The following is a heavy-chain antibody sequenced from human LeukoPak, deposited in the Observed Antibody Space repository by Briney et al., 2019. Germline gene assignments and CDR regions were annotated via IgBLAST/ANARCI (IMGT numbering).Heavy chain of an antibody. CDR2: VYHSGST. J-gene: IGHJ4*02. CDR1: GYSISSGYY. V-gene: IGHV4-38-2*01. D-gene: IGHD1-14*01. CDR3: ARLSGAPVHHPIYHFDY. Sequence: PSETLSLTCAVSGYSISSGYYWGWIRQPPGKGLEWIGNVYHSGSTYKNPSLKSRVSISLDTSNNQFSLKLTSVTAADTAIYYCARLSGAPVHHPIYHFDYWGQGTLVTVSS.